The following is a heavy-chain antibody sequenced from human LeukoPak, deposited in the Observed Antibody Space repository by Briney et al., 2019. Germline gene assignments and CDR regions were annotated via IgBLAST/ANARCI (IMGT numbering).Heavy chain of an antibody. V-gene: IGHV4-39*01. Sequence: SETLSLTCTVSGGSISSSDSYWGWIRQPPGKGLEWIGEINHSGSTNYNPSLKSRVTISVDTSKNQFSLKLSSVTAADTAVYYCARHSAYGSGTYYYFDYWGQGTLVTVSS. CDR3: ARHSAYGSGTYYYFDY. CDR2: INHSGST. D-gene: IGHD3-10*01. CDR1: GGSISSSDSY. J-gene: IGHJ4*02.